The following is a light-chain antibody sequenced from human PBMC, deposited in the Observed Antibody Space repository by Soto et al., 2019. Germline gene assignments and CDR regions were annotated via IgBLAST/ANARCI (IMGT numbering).Light chain of an antibody. CDR3: QQFNGYPLT. Sequence: IQLTQSPSSLSASVGDRVTITCRASQGITTYLAWYQQKPGRAPQLLISAASTLQSGVPARLSGSGSGTDFTLTISSLQPEDFATYYCQQFNGYPLTFGGGTKVEIK. V-gene: IGKV1-9*01. J-gene: IGKJ4*01. CDR1: QGITTY. CDR2: AAS.